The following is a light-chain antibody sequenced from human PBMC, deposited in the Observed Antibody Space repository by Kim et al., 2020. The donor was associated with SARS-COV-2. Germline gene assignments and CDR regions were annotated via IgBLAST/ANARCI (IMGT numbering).Light chain of an antibody. J-gene: IGLJ2*01. CDR2: YDS. CDR3: QVWDNSSDHVV. V-gene: IGLV3-21*04. Sequence: PGKTARITCGGNNIGSKSVHWYQPKPGQAPVLVIYYDSDRPSGIPERFSGSNSGNTATLTISRVEAGDEADYYCQVWDNSSDHVVFGGGTQLTVL. CDR1: NIGSKS.